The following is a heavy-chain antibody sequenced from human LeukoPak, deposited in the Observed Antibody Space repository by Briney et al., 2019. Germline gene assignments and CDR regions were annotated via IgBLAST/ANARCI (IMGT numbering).Heavy chain of an antibody. Sequence: ASAQVSCKASGYTFTGYYMHWVRQAPGQGLEWMGWINPDSGGTNYAQKFQGRVTMTRDTYLSTAYMELSRLRADDTAVYYCARVPRCGSGGSCPFQTCYHGMDVWGQGNTVPVSS. CDR3: ARVPRCGSGGSCPFQTCYHGMDV. J-gene: IGHJ6*01. CDR1: GYTFTGYY. V-gene: IGHV1-2*02. D-gene: IGHD2-15*01. CDR2: INPDSGGT.